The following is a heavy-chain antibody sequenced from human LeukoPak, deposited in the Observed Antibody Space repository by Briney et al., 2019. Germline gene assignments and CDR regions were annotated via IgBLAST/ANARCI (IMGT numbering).Heavy chain of an antibody. CDR3: AREDILTGRHAFDI. Sequence: ASVKVSCKASGYTFTSYAMNWVRQAPGQGLEWMGWINTNTGNPTYAQGFTGRFVFSLDTSVSTAYLQISSLKAEDTAVYYCAREDILTGRHAFDIWGQGTMVTVSS. J-gene: IGHJ3*02. CDR1: GYTFTSYA. V-gene: IGHV7-4-1*02. CDR2: INTNTGNP. D-gene: IGHD3-9*01.